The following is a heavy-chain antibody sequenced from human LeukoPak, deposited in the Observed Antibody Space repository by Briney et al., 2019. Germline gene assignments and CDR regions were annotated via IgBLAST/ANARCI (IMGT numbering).Heavy chain of an antibody. J-gene: IGHJ4*02. Sequence: GRSLRLSCAASGFTFSSYAMHWVRQAPGKGLEWVAVISYDGSNKYYADSVKGRFTISRDNSKNTLYLQMNSLRAEDTAVYYCAREESPLFPDILAGYPDYWGQGTLVTVSS. CDR1: GFTFSSYA. D-gene: IGHD3-9*01. CDR3: AREESPLFPDILAGYPDY. CDR2: ISYDGSNK. V-gene: IGHV3-30*04.